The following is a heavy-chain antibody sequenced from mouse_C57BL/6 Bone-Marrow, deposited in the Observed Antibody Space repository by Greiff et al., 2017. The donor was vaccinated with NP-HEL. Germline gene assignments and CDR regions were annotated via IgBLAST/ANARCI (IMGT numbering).Heavy chain of an antibody. Sequence: QVQLKESGAELVRPGTSVKVSCKASGYAFTNYLIEWVKQRPGQGLEWFGVINPGSGGTNYNEKFKGKATLTADKSSSTAYMQLSSLTSEDSAVYFCARGEGPDYWGQGTSVTVSS. CDR1: GYAFTNYL. V-gene: IGHV1-54*01. J-gene: IGHJ4*01. CDR2: INPGSGGT. CDR3: ARGEGPDY.